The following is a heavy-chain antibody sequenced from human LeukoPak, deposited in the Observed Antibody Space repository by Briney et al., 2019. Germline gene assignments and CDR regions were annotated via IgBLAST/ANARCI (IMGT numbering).Heavy chain of an antibody. CDR2: IYSGGST. Sequence: GGSLRLSCAASGFTVSSNYMSWVRRAPGKGLEWVSVIYSGGSTYYADSVEGRFTISRDNSKSTLYLQMNSLRAEDTAVYYCAKDWRAYCGGDCYSYFDYWGQGTLVTVSS. CDR3: AKDWRAYCGGDCYSYFDY. D-gene: IGHD2-21*02. V-gene: IGHV3-53*05. CDR1: GFTVSSNY. J-gene: IGHJ4*02.